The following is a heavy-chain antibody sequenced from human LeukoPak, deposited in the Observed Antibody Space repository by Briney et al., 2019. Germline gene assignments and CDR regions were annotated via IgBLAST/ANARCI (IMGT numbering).Heavy chain of an antibody. CDR2: ISGSGGST. CDR1: GFTFSSYA. CDR3: AKDKLRGIVANFDY. J-gene: IGHJ4*02. V-gene: IGHV3-23*01. Sequence: PGRSLRLSCAASGFTFSSYAMSWVRQAPGKGLEWVSAISGSGGSTYYADSVKSRFTISRDNSMNTLYLQMNSLRAEGTAVYYCAKDKLRGIVANFDYWGQGTLVTVSS. D-gene: IGHD5-12*01.